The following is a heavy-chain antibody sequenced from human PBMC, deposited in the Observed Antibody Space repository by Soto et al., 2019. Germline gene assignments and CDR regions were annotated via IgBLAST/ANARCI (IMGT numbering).Heavy chain of an antibody. J-gene: IGHJ6*03. V-gene: IGHV1-18*01. D-gene: IGHD6-6*01. Sequence: ASVKVSCKASGYTFTSYGISWVRQAPGQGLEWMGWISAYNGNTNYAQKLQGRVTMTTDTSTSTAYMELRSLRSDDTAVYYCARYSSSSGYYYYYMDVWGKGTTVTVSS. CDR1: GYTFTSYG. CDR3: ARYSSSSGYYYYYMDV. CDR2: ISAYNGNT.